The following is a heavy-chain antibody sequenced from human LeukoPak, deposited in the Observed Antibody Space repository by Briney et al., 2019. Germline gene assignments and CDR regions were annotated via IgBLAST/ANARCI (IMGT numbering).Heavy chain of an antibody. J-gene: IGHJ4*02. D-gene: IGHD3-10*01. CDR3: ARGDYYGSGRRRVVFDY. CDR2: IYYSGST. CDR1: GFTFSDYY. Sequence: LRLSCAASGFTFSDYYMSWIRQAPGKGLEWIGSIYYSGSTYYNPSLKSRVTISVDTSKNQFSLKLSSVTAADTAVYYCARGDYYGSGRRRVVFDYWGQGTLVTVSS. V-gene: IGHV4-38-2*01.